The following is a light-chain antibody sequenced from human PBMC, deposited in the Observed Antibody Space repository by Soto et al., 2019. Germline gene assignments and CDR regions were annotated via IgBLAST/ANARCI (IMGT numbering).Light chain of an antibody. CDR2: AAS. J-gene: IGKJ3*01. Sequence: DIQMTQYPSSLSASVGDRVTITCRSSQGISNYLAWYQQKPGKVPKLLIYAASTLQSGVPSRFSCSGSGTDFTLTISSLQPEDVETYYCQKYNSATFPFGPGTKVDIK. V-gene: IGKV1-27*01. CDR1: QGISNY. CDR3: QKYNSATFP.